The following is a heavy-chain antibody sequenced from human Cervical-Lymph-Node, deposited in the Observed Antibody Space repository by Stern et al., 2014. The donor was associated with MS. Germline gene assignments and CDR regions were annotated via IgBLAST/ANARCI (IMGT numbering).Heavy chain of an antibody. Sequence: QDQLVQSGAEVKKPGSSVKVSCKASGGTFRRSTISWVRQAPGQGLEWMGGTTPMFGTVHYAQKFQGRVTIIADESTSTAYMELSRLTSEDTAVYYCARGDSSGWYSWYFDLWGRGTLVTVSS. CDR1: GGTFRRST. CDR2: TTPMFGTV. D-gene: IGHD6-19*01. CDR3: ARGDSSGWYSWYFDL. V-gene: IGHV1-69*12. J-gene: IGHJ2*01.